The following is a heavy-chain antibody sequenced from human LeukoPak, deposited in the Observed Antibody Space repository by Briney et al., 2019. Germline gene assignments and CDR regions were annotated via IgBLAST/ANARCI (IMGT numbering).Heavy chain of an antibody. Sequence: ASVKVSCKASGYTFTSYDINWVRQATGQGLEWMGWMNPNSGNTGYAQKFQGRVTMTRNTSISTAYMELSSLRSEDTAVYYCAREGEGWYCSGGSCLPEADNWFDPWGQGTLVTVSS. CDR2: MNPNSGNT. D-gene: IGHD2-15*01. CDR3: AREGEGWYCSGGSCLPEADNWFDP. CDR1: GYTFTSYD. V-gene: IGHV1-8*01. J-gene: IGHJ5*02.